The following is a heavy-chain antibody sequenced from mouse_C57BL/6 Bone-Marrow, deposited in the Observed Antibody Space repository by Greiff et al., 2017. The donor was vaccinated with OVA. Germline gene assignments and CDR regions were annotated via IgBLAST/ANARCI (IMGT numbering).Heavy chain of an antibody. CDR3: AREDYGNYGYYFDY. Sequence: VQLQQSGAELVKPGASVKISCKASGYAFSSYWMNWVKQRPGKGLEWIGQIYPGDGDTNYNGKFKGKATLTADQSSSTAYMQLSSLTTEDSAVYFCAREDYGNYGYYFDYWGQGTTLTVSS. CDR2: IYPGDGDT. CDR1: GYAFSSYW. J-gene: IGHJ2*01. V-gene: IGHV1-80*01. D-gene: IGHD2-1*01.